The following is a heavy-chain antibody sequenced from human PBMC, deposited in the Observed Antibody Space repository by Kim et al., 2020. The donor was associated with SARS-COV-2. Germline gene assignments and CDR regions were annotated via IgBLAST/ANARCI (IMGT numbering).Heavy chain of an antibody. J-gene: IGHJ4*02. V-gene: IGHV1-18*01. CDR3: ARYGSGSYEDY. CDR1: GYRFNGFG. CDR2: ISGYSGDT. D-gene: IGHD3-10*01. Sequence: ASVKVSCKASGYRFNGFGISWLRQAPGQGLEWMGWISGYSGDTHFAQNFQGRVTMTTDTSTSTAYVELRSLRFDDTAVYYCARYGSGSYEDYWGQGTLVSVST.